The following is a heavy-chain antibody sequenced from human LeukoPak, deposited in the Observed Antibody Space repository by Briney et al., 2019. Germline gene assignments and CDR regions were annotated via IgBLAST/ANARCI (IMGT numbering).Heavy chain of an antibody. V-gene: IGHV4-61*09. Sequence: PSETLSLTCTVSGGSISSGSYYWSWIRQPAGKGLEWIGHIYTSGGTNYNPSLKSRVTISVDTSKNQVSLKLRSVTAADTAVYYCARTTEGYAGGPGYSYYYYMDVWGKGTTVTISS. CDR3: ARTTEGYAGGPGYSYYYYMDV. CDR1: GGSISSGSYY. D-gene: IGHD5-12*01. J-gene: IGHJ6*03. CDR2: IYTSGGT.